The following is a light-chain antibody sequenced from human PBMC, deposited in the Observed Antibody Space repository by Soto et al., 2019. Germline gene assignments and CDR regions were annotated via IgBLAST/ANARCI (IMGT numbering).Light chain of an antibody. J-gene: IGLJ2*01. V-gene: IGLV1-51*01. CDR2: DNN. CDR3: GTWDTTMSGLL. CDR1: ISNIGDNH. Sequence: QALLTKPASASAAPGQRVTISCSGTISNIGDNHVSWYQQVPGKAPKLLIYDNNKRPSGIPDRFSGSRSVTSATLAITGLQTGDEADYICGTWDTTMSGLLFGGGTKVTVL.